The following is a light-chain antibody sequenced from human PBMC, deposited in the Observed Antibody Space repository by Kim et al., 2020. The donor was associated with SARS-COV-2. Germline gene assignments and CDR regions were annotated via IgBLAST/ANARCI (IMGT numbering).Light chain of an antibody. V-gene: IGKV3-15*01. CDR3: QQYSNWPPGT. Sequence: EILLTQSPATLSVSPGERATLTCRASQSVSSSLAWYQQTPGQAPRLLIYDASTRAAGVPTRFSGSGSRTDFTLTISSLQSEDFAVYYCQQYSNWPPGTFGQGTKLEI. CDR2: DAS. J-gene: IGKJ2*01. CDR1: QSVSSS.